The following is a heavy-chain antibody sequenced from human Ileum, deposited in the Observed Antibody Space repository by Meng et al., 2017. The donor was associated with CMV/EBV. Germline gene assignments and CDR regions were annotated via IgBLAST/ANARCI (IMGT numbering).Heavy chain of an antibody. J-gene: IGHJ4*02. CDR1: GGYESANYYY. D-gene: IGHD3-10*01. V-gene: IGHV4-39*02. CDR2: IYYTGTT. Sequence: AQTLTCTVTGGYESANYYYGGWSGQTQGKGLEWNGSIYYTGTTDYNPSLKSRVTIFLDKSKNHLSLSLDSVTAADTAVYYCARRGDYWGQGTLVTVSS. CDR3: ARRGDY.